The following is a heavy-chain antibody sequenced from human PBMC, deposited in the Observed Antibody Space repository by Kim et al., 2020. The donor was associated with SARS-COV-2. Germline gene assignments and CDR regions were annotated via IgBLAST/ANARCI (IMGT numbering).Heavy chain of an antibody. CDR1: GFTFSSYA. CDR2: ISSNGGST. CDR3: ARVGSGDLTGLDY. Sequence: GGSLRLSCAASGFTFSSYAMHWVRQAPGKGLEYVSAISSNGGSTYYANSVKGRFTISRDNSKNTLYLQMGSLRAEDMAVYYCARVGSGDLTGLDYWGQGTLVTVSS. D-gene: IGHD3-10*01. V-gene: IGHV3-64*01. J-gene: IGHJ4*02.